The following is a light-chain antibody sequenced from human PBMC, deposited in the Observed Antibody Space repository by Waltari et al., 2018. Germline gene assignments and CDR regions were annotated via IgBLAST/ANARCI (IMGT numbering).Light chain of an antibody. CDR1: SSDVGDYNF. Sequence: QSALTQPRSVSGSPGQSVTISCTGISSDVGDYNFVSWYQHHPGKAPKLMIHDVSRRPSGVPDRLSGSKSGNTASLTISGLQAEDEAEYYCCSYVGSHTNWVFGGGTKLTVL. CDR2: DVS. J-gene: IGLJ3*02. CDR3: CSYVGSHTNWV. V-gene: IGLV2-11*01.